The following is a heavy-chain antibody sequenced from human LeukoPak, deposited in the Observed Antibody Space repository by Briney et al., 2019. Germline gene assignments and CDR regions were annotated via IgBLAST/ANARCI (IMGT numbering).Heavy chain of an antibody. V-gene: IGHV1-2*02. J-gene: IGHJ6*02. Sequence: ASVKLSCKASGYTFTGYYMHWVRQAPGQGLGWMGGINPNSGGANYAQKFQGRVTMTRDTSISTAYMELIRLRSDDTAVYYCARDPLNYYDSSGGGDYYGMDVWGQGTTVTVSS. CDR3: ARDPLNYYDSSGGGDYYGMDV. D-gene: IGHD3-22*01. CDR2: INPNSGGA. CDR1: GYTFTGYY.